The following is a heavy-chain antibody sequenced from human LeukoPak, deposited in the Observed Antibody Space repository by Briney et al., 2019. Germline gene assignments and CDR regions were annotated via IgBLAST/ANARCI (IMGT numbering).Heavy chain of an antibody. V-gene: IGHV4-59*08. CDR3: ARQIWFGELRYFDY. D-gene: IGHD3-10*01. Sequence: SETLSLTCTVSGGSISSYYWSWIRQPPGKGLEWIGCIYYSGSTNYNPSLKSRVTISVDTSKNQFSLKLSSVTAADTAVYYCARQIWFGELRYFDYWGQGTLVTVSS. CDR2: IYYSGST. CDR1: GGSISSYY. J-gene: IGHJ4*02.